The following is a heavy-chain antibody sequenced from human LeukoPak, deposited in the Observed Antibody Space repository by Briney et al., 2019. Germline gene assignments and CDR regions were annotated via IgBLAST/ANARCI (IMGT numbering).Heavy chain of an antibody. Sequence: SETLSLTCTVSGGSISPYHWSWIRQPPGKGLEWIGYIYYSGSTNYNPSLKSRVTISVDTSKNQFSLKLSSVTAADTAVYYCARGRWLGYWGQGTLVTVSS. J-gene: IGHJ4*02. CDR2: IYYSGST. V-gene: IGHV4-59*01. CDR1: GGSISPYH. CDR3: ARGRWLGY. D-gene: IGHD4-23*01.